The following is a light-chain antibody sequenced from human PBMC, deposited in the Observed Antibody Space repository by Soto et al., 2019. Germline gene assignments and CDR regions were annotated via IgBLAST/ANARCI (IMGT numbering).Light chain of an antibody. V-gene: IGLV2-23*01. CDR3: CSYAGSRNVV. J-gene: IGLJ2*01. Sequence: QSALTQPASVSGSPGQSITISCTGTSGDVGNYNLVSWYQQHPGKAPKVIIYEGIKRPSGVSARFSGSKSGNTASLTIAGLQAEDEAHYYCCSYAGSRNVVFGGGTKLTVL. CDR2: EGI. CDR1: SGDVGNYNL.